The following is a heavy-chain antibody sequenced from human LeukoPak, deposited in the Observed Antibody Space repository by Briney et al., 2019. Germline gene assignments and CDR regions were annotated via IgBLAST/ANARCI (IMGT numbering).Heavy chain of an antibody. Sequence: PGGSLRLSCAASGFTFSSSAMRWVRQAPGKGLQWVTVISYDGSNKYYADSVKGRFTISRDNSKNTLYLQMNSLRAEDTAVYYCAKDLTLYGDYQGYMDVWGQGTTVTVSS. V-gene: IGHV3-30-3*01. CDR3: AKDLTLYGDYQGYMDV. J-gene: IGHJ6*02. CDR2: ISYDGSNK. CDR1: GFTFSSSA. D-gene: IGHD4-17*01.